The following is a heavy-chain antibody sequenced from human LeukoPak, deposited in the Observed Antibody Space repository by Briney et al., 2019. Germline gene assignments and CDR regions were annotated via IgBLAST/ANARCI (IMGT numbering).Heavy chain of an antibody. J-gene: IGHJ4*02. CDR3: AKSQGRDYYDSSAH. Sequence: GGSLRLSCAASGFTFSSSAMSWVRQAPGKGPEWVSTISGSGGSTYYADSVKGRFTISGDNSKNTLYLQMNSLRAEDTAVYYCAKSQGRDYYDSSAHWGQGTLVTVSS. V-gene: IGHV3-23*01. D-gene: IGHD3-22*01. CDR1: GFTFSSSA. CDR2: ISGSGGST.